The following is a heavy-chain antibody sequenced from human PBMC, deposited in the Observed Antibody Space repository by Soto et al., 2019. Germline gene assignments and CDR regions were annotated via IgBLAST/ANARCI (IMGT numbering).Heavy chain of an antibody. CDR2: FYDLDGT. CDR1: GLTVSGKKY. D-gene: IGHD4-4*01. CDR3: ATWHLQEHAYDV. J-gene: IGHJ3*01. V-gene: IGHV3-53*01. Sequence: DVQLVEAGGGLIQPGGSLRLSCAVSGLTVSGKKYVAWVRQAPGKGLEWVSGFYDLDGTYYADSLKGRFTTSGDSSRTIVYLQMNDLRPEATAVDYCATWHLQEHAYDVWGQGTTVTVSS.